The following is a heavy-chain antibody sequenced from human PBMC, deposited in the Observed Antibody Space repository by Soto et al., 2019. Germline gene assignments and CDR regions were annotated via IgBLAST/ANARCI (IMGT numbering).Heavy chain of an antibody. J-gene: IGHJ5*02. D-gene: IGHD6-13*01. CDR3: ARGASRKTYSSSWYWFDP. CDR1: GGTFSSYA. V-gene: IGHV1-69*13. Sequence: ASVKVSCKASGGTFSSYAISWVRQAPGQGLEWMGGIIPIFGTANYAQKFQGRVTITADESTSTAYMELSSLRSEDTAVYYCARGASRKTYSSSWYWFDPWGQGTLVTVSS. CDR2: IIPIFGTA.